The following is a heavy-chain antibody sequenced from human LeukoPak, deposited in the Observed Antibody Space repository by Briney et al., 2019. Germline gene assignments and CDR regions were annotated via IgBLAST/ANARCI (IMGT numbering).Heavy chain of an antibody. CDR1: SGSISSYY. D-gene: IGHD2/OR15-2a*01. J-gene: IGHJ3*02. CDR3: ARDRNNAFDI. Sequence: SETLSLTCTVSSGSISSYYWSWIRQPPGKGLEWIGYMYYSGSTNYNPSLKSRVTISVDTSKNQFSLKLSSVTAADTAVYYCARDRNNAFDIWGQGTMVTVSS. V-gene: IGHV4-59*01. CDR2: MYYSGST.